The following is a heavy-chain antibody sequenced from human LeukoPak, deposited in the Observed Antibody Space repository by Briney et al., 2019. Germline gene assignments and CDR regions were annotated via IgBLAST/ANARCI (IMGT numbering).Heavy chain of an antibody. CDR3: AGNMFRGPQYFDY. CDR2: ISGNGENT. D-gene: IGHD3-10*01. J-gene: IGHJ4*02. V-gene: IGHV3-23*01. CDR1: GVALRSYA. Sequence: PGGSLRLSCTAPGVALRSYAMNWVRQAPGKGLEWVATISGNGENTFYADSLKGRFSISRDNSKNTVFLQMNRLRAEDTAVYYCAGNMFRGPQYFDYWGPGTRVTVSS.